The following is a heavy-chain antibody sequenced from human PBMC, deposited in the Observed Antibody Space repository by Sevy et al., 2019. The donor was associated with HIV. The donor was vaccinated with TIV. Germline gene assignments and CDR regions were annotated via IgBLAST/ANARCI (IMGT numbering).Heavy chain of an antibody. CDR3: VRGYCSGGSCYDLFDY. Sequence: SETLSLTCAVYGGSFSDYYWSWIRQPPGKGLEWIGEIIHSGSTSYNPSLKSRVIISLDTSKNQFSLKLSSVTAADTAVYYCVRGYCSGGSCYDLFDYWGQGTLVTVSS. V-gene: IGHV4-34*12. D-gene: IGHD2-15*01. CDR2: IIHSGST. CDR1: GGSFSDYY. J-gene: IGHJ4*02.